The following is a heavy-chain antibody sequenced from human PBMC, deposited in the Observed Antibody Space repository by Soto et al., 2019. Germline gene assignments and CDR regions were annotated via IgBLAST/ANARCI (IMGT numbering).Heavy chain of an antibody. CDR1: GYSFTSYW. Sequence: PGESLKISCKGSGYSFTSYWIGWVRQMPGKGLEWMGIIYPGDSDTRYSPSFQGQVTISADKSISTAYLQWSSLKASDTAMYYCARLPNYGGSYPYYYGMDVWGQGTTVTVSS. D-gene: IGHD2-15*01. CDR2: IYPGDSDT. J-gene: IGHJ6*02. V-gene: IGHV5-51*01. CDR3: ARLPNYGGSYPYYYGMDV.